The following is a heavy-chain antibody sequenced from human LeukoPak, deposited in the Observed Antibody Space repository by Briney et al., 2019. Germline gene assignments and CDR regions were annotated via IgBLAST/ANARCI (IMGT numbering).Heavy chain of an antibody. CDR2: ISSTGRTI. D-gene: IGHD7-27*01. J-gene: IGHJ4*02. Sequence: GGSLRLSCTASRFTFSSSDMNWVRQAPGKGLEWISYISSTGRTINYADSVKGRFTISRDNAKNSLYLQMNSLRAEDTAVYYCARDPAWGAIDYWGQGTLVTVSS. V-gene: IGHV3-48*03. CDR3: ARDPAWGAIDY. CDR1: RFTFSSSD.